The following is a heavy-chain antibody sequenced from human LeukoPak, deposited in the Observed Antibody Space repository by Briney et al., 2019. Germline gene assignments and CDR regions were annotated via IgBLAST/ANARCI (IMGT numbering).Heavy chain of an antibody. CDR1: GGSISTYY. CDR3: ARIYYDSGAYYRRAFDI. CDR2: IYNSGST. Sequence: PSETLSLTCTVSGGSISTYYWSWIRQPPGKGLEWTAYIYNSGSTNYNPSLKSRVTISADTSKNRFSLRLSSVTAADTAVYYCARIYYDSGAYYRRAFDIWGQGTMVTVSS. J-gene: IGHJ3*02. D-gene: IGHD3-22*01. V-gene: IGHV4-59*01.